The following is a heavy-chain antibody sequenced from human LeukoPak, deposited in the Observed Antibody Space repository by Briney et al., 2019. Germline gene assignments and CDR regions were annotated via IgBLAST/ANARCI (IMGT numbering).Heavy chain of an antibody. J-gene: IGHJ4*02. V-gene: IGHV1-69*04. D-gene: IGHD3-10*01. CDR2: IIPILGIA. CDR3: AREGRGFFDY. CDR1: GGTFSSYA. Sequence: GASVKVSCKASGGTFSSYAISWVRQAPGEGLEWMGRIIPILGIANYAQKFQGRVTITADKSTSTAYMELSSLRSEDTAVYYCAREGRGFFDYWGQGTLVTVSS.